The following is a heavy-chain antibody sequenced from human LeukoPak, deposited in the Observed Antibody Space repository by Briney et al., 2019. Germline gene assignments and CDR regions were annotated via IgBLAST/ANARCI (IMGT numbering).Heavy chain of an antibody. V-gene: IGHV1-58*02. D-gene: IGHD2-8*01. J-gene: IGHJ4*02. CDR2: IVVGSGIT. CDR1: GFTFTSSA. Sequence: TSVKVSCKASGFTFTSSAMQWVRQARGQRLEWLGWIVVGSGITSYAQKFQERVTITRDMSSSTGYMELSSLRSEDTAVYYCAANLKGYCTNGVCGFDYWGQGTLVTVSS. CDR3: AANLKGYCTNGVCGFDY.